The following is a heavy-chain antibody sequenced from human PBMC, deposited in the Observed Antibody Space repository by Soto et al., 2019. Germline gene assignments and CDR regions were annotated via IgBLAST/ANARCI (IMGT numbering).Heavy chain of an antibody. CDR2: ISGSGGST. J-gene: IGHJ6*02. V-gene: IGHV3-23*01. CDR3: AKSDDVVAFFNYYYYGMHV. D-gene: IGHD5-12*01. CDR1: GFTFSSYA. Sequence: GGSLRLSCAASGFTFSSYAMSWVRQAPGQGLEWVSAISGSGGSTYYADSVKGRFTISRDNANNTLYLQMNSLRAEDTAVYYCAKSDDVVAFFNYYYYGMHVWVPGTTVNVFS.